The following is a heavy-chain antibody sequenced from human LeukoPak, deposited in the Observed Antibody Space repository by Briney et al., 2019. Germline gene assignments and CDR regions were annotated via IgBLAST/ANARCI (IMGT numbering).Heavy chain of an antibody. CDR2: IYTSGST. D-gene: IGHD2-15*01. J-gene: IGHJ1*01. Sequence: SETLSLTCTVSGGSISSYYWSWIRQPAGKGLEWIGHIYTSGSTNYNPSLKSRVTMSVDTSKNQFSLKLSSVTAADTAVYYCAAGVVAATSYFQHWGQGTLVTVSS. CDR3: AAGVVAATSYFQH. V-gene: IGHV4-4*07. CDR1: GGSISSYY.